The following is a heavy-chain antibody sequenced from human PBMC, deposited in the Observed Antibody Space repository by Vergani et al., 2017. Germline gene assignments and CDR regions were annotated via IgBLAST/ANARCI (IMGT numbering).Heavy chain of an antibody. CDR2: TSIDKGER. Sequence: QVQLVQSGTEVKIPGASVKVSCKASGYTFDTYGITWVRQAPGQWLEWMGWTSIDKGERKSAQRFEGRVTMTTDTSTSTAYMELRNLRHDDTAVYYCARAILSFGELLIEGSRYSDVWGRGTLVSVSS. CDR3: ARAILSFGELLIEGSRYSDV. CDR1: GYTFDTYG. J-gene: IGHJ2*01. V-gene: IGHV1-18*04. D-gene: IGHD3-10*01.